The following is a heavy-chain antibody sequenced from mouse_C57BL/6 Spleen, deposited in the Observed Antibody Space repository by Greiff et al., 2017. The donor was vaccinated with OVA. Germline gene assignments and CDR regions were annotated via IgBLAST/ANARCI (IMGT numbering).Heavy chain of an antibody. CDR3: ARDRLEGRGLYWYFDV. CDR2: INYDGSST. J-gene: IGHJ1*03. Sequence: EVMLVESEGGLVQPGSSMKLSCTASGFTFSDYYMAWVRQVPEKGLEWVANINYDGSSTYYLDSLKSRFIISRDNAKNILYLQMSSLKSEDTATYYCARDRLEGRGLYWYFDVWGTGTTVTVSS. V-gene: IGHV5-16*01. CDR1: GFTFSDYY.